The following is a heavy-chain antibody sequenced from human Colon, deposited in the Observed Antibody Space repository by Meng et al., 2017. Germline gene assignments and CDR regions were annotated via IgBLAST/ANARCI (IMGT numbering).Heavy chain of an antibody. V-gene: IGHV3-30*04. D-gene: IGHD7-27*01. J-gene: IGHJ3*02. CDR2: ISYDGRSQ. CDR1: GLSFSGYA. CDR3: TRDSPLSGDHAFDI. Sequence: GESLKISCAASGLSFSGYAMNWVRQAPGKGLEWVAVISYDGRSQYYADSVKGRFIISRDNSKNTLYLQMNSLRAEDTAIYYCTRDSPLSGDHAFDIWGQGTMVTVSS.